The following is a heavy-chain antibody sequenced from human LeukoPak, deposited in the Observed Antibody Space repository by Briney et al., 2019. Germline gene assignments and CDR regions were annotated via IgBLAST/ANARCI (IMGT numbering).Heavy chain of an antibody. CDR3: ARGGSGNYYNSGDY. D-gene: IGHD3-10*01. CDR1: GFTFSSYG. V-gene: IGHV3-30*03. J-gene: IGHJ4*02. CDR2: ISYDGSNK. Sequence: QPGRSLRLSCAASGFTFSSYGMHWVRQAPGKGLEWVAVISYDGSNKYYADSVKGRFTISRDNSKNTLYLQMNSLRAEDTAVYYCARGGSGNYYNSGDYWGQGTLVTVSS.